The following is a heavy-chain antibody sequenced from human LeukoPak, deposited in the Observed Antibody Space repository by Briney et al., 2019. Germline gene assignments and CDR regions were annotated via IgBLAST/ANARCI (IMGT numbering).Heavy chain of an antibody. V-gene: IGHV3-7*01. CDR3: ARVPRYYYDSSGYYSDY. J-gene: IGHJ4*02. CDR2: IKQDGSEK. D-gene: IGHD3-22*01. CDR1: GFTFSSYE. Sequence: GGSLRLSCAASGFTFSSYEMNWVRQAPGKGLEWVANIKQDGSEKYYVDSVKGRFTISRDNAKNSLYLQMNSLRAEDTAVYYCARVPRYYYDSSGYYSDYWGQGTLVTVSS.